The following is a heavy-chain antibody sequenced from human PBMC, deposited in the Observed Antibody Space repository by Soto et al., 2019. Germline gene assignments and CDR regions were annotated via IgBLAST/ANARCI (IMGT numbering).Heavy chain of an antibody. V-gene: IGHV3-33*01. CDR2: IWYGGSDK. CDR3: ARDNYGGNSSFDY. J-gene: IGHJ4*02. Sequence: QVQLVESGGGVVQPGRSLRLSCAASGFTFSNYGMHWVRQAPGKGLEWVAVIWYGGSDKYYANSVKGRFTISRDNSKNTLYLQMNSLRAEDTAVYYCARDNYGGNSSFDYWGQGTLVTVS. D-gene: IGHD4-17*01. CDR1: GFTFSNYG.